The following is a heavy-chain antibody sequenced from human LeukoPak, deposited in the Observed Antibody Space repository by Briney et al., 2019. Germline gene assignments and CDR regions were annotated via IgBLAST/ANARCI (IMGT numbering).Heavy chain of an antibody. CDR2: ISYDGSNK. V-gene: IGHV3-30*04. CDR1: GFTVSSYA. CDR3: ARGLGSGWTMGTFDY. J-gene: IGHJ4*02. D-gene: IGHD6-19*01. Sequence: GGSLRLSCAASGFTVSSYAMHWVRQAPGKGLEWVAVISYDGSNKYYADSVKGRFTISRDNSKNTLYLQMNSLRAEDTAVYYCARGLGSGWTMGTFDYWGQGTLVTVSS.